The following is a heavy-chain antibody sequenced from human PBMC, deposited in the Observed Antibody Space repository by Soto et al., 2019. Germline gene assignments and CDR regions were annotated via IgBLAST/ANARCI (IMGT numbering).Heavy chain of an antibody. CDR2: IWYDGSNK. V-gene: IGHV3-33*01. CDR3: ARAAGSSWYGYLDY. J-gene: IGHJ4*02. D-gene: IGHD6-13*01. Sequence: QVQLVESGGGVVQPGRSLRLSCAASGFTFSSYGMHWVRQAPGKGLERVAVIWYDGSNKYYADSVKGRFTISRDNSKNTLYLQMNSLRAEDTAVYYCARAAGSSWYGYLDYWGQGTLVTVSS. CDR1: GFTFSSYG.